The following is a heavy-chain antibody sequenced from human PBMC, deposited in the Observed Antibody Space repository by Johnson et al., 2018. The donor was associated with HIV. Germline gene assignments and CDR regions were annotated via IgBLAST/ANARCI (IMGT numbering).Heavy chain of an antibody. V-gene: IGHV3-30*18. CDR2: ISYDGTKT. CDR1: GIIFSHYG. CDR3: AKDVGGKKDEEWATVNYYALGEAHPGPDPRAVRGAFGV. D-gene: IGHD3-16*01. J-gene: IGHJ3*01. Sequence: QVQLVESGGGVVQPGRSLRLSCAVSGIIFSHYGMHWVRQAPGKGLEWVALISYDGTKTYYVDSVKARFTISRDDARNTLYLQMNSLRVEDTALYYCAKDVGGKKDEEWATVNYYALGEAHPGPDPRAVRGAFGVWGQGTVVTVSS.